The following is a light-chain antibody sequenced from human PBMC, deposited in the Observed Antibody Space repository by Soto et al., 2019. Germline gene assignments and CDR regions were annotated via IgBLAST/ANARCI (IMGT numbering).Light chain of an antibody. J-gene: IGKJ2*01. CDR2: AAS. Sequence: DIQMTQSPSSLSASVGDRVTISCRASHSISTYLNWYQQKPGKAPKLLISAASSLQGGVPSRFSGGGSGTDFTPTTNSMQPEDLATYFCQQNHSIPYTFGQGTKLEI. V-gene: IGKV1-39*01. CDR3: QQNHSIPYT. CDR1: HSISTY.